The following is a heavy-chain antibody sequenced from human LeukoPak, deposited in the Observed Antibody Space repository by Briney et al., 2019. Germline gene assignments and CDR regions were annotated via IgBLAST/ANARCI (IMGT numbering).Heavy chain of an antibody. Sequence: PGGSLRLSCAASGFTFSSYAMHWVRQAPGKGLEWVAVISYDGSNKYYADSVKGRFTISRDNSKNTLYLQMNSLRAEDTAVYYCARRNIVVVPAAPSALWGQGTLVTVSS. CDR2: ISYDGSNK. D-gene: IGHD2-2*01. J-gene: IGHJ4*02. CDR1: GFTFSSYA. V-gene: IGHV3-30*04. CDR3: ARRNIVVVPAAPSAL.